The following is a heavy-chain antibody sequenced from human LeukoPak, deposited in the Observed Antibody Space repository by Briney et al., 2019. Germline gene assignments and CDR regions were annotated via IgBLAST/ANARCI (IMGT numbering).Heavy chain of an antibody. CDR1: GFTFSSYA. CDR3: ASDSYCGGDCYSANDY. J-gene: IGHJ4*02. Sequence: PGRSLRVSCAASGFTFSSYAMHWVRQAPGKGLEWVAVISYDGSNKYYADSVKGRFTISRDNSKNTLYLQMNSLRAEDTAVYYCASDSYCGGDCYSANDYWGQGTLVTVSS. D-gene: IGHD2-21*02. CDR2: ISYDGSNK. V-gene: IGHV3-30-3*01.